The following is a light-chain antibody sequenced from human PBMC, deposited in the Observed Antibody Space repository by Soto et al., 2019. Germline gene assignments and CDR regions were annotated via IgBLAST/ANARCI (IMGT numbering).Light chain of an antibody. CDR1: QSVSIW. CDR2: KSS. J-gene: IGKJ1*01. V-gene: IGKV1-5*03. Sequence: DIQMTQSPSTLSGSVGDRVTISCRASQSVSIWLAWYQQKPGRAPKLLIYKSSILESGVPSRFSGSGSGTEFTLTISSLQHDDFETYYCQQFNTSPWTLGQGTKVDIK. CDR3: QQFNTSPWT.